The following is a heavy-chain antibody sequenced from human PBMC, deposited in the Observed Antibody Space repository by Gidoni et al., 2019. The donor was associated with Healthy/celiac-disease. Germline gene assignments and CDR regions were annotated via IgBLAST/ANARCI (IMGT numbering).Heavy chain of an antibody. Sequence: QVQLVQSGAEVKKPGSSVKVSCKASGGTFSSYAISWVRQAPGQGLEWMGGIIPIFGTANYAQKFQGRVTITADKSTSTAYMELSSLRSEDTAVYYCVSLVWSGYFGVYYYYGMDVWGQGTTVIVSS. D-gene: IGHD3-3*01. CDR1: GGTFSSYA. J-gene: IGHJ6*02. V-gene: IGHV1-69*06. CDR3: VSLVWSGYFGVYYYYGMDV. CDR2: IIPIFGTA.